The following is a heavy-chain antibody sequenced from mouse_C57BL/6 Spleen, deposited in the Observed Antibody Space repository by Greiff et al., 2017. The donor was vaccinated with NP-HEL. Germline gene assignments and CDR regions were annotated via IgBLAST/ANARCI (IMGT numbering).Heavy chain of an antibody. CDR3: VSLPGTSYAMDY. Sequence: EVNVVESGGGLVQPKGSLKLSCAASGFSFNTYAMNWVRQAPGKGLEWVARIRSKSNNYATYYADSVKDRFTISRDDSESMLYLQMNNLKTEDTAMYYCVSLPGTSYAMDYWGQGTSVTVSS. CDR1: GFSFNTYA. D-gene: IGHD4-1*01. J-gene: IGHJ4*01. CDR2: IRSKSNNYAT. V-gene: IGHV10-1*01.